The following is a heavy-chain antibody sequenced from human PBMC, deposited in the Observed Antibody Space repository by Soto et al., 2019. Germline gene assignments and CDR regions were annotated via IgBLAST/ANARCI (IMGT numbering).Heavy chain of an antibody. D-gene: IGHD2-15*01. V-gene: IGHV4-61*01. Sequence: PSETLSLTCTVSGGSVSSGSYYWSWIRQPPGKGLEWIGEINHSGSTNYNPSLKSRVTISVDTSKNQFSLKLSSVTAADTAVYYCARGGGDIVVVVAATGANWFDPWGQGTLVTVSS. CDR2: INHSGST. J-gene: IGHJ5*02. CDR3: ARGGGDIVVVVAATGANWFDP. CDR1: GGSVSSGSYY.